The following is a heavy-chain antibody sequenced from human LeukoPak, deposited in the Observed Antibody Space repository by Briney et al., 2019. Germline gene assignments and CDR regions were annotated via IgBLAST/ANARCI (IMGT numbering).Heavy chain of an antibody. Sequence: SVKVSCKASGGTFSSYAISWVRQAPGQGLEWMGRIIPIFGTANYAQKFQGRVTITTDESTSTAYMELSSLRSEDTAVYYCARDCYDSSGYYYAHDYWGQGTLVTVSS. CDR2: IIPIFGTA. CDR3: ARDCYDSSGYYYAHDY. D-gene: IGHD3-22*01. CDR1: GGTFSSYA. J-gene: IGHJ4*02. V-gene: IGHV1-69*05.